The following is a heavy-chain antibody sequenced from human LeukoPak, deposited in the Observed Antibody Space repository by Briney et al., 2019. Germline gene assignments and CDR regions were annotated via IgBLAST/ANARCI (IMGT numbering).Heavy chain of an antibody. D-gene: IGHD2-2*01. V-gene: IGHV4-61*02. Sequence: SETLSLTCTVSGGSISSGSYYWSWIRQPAGKRVEWIGRIYTSGSTNYNPSLKSRVTISVDTSKNQFSLKLSSVTAADTAVYYCARASAAAPFDYWGQGTLVTVSS. CDR1: GGSISSGSYY. CDR2: IYTSGST. J-gene: IGHJ4*02. CDR3: ARASAAAPFDY.